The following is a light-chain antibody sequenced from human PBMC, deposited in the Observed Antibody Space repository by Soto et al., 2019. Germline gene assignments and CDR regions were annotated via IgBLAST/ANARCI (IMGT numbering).Light chain of an antibody. CDR3: CSYAGLGTFV. CDR1: NSDVGTYNL. J-gene: IGLJ1*01. V-gene: IGLV2-23*01. Sequence: QSVLTQPASVSGSPGQSITISCAGSNSDVGTYNLVSWFQQHPGKAPKVMIYEGSKRPSGVSDRFSGSKSGNTASLTISGLQAEDEADYYCCSYAGLGTFVFGTGTKLTVL. CDR2: EGS.